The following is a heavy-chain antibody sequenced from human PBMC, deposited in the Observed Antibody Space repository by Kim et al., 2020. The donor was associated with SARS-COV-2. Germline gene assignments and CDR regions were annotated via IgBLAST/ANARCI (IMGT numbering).Heavy chain of an antibody. D-gene: IGHD6-13*01. Sequence: SVKVSCKASGGTFSSYAISWVRQAPGQGLEWMGGIIPIFGTANYAQKFQGRVTITTDESTSTAYMELSSLRSEDTAVYYCARDRGQQLVLGRYYSYYGMDVWGQGTTVTVSS. V-gene: IGHV1-69*05. CDR3: ARDRGQQLVLGRYYSYYGMDV. J-gene: IGHJ6*02. CDR1: GGTFSSYA. CDR2: IIPIFGTA.